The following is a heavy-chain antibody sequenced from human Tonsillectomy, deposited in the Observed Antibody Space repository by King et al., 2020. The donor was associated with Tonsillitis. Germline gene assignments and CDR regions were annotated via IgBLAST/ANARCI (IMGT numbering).Heavy chain of an antibody. CDR3: ARLAMYSTTWHGYFHR. D-gene: IGHD6-13*01. CDR2: IYYIGST. Sequence: QLQESGPGLVKPSETLSLTCTVSGGSVSSSSYFWGWIRQPPGKELEWIGSIYYIGSTYYNPSLRSRVTTSLDTSKNQFSLKLNSVTAADTAVYYCARLAMYSTTWHGYFHRWGQGTLVTVSS. V-gene: IGHV4-39*07. J-gene: IGHJ1*01. CDR1: GGSVSSSSYF.